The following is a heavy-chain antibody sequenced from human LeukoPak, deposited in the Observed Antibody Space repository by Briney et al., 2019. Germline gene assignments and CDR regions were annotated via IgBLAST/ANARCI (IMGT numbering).Heavy chain of an antibody. CDR3: GRDRRQIYYGVDV. Sequence: GGPLRLSCAASGFSFTFYSMNWVRMAPGKGLGGVSFISDSGRVTYYADSVKGRFTISRDTATNSLYLQMNSLRAEDTAVYYCGRDRRQIYYGVDVWGQGTTVTVSS. CDR2: ISDSGRVT. V-gene: IGHV3-48*01. CDR1: GFSFTFYS. J-gene: IGHJ6*02.